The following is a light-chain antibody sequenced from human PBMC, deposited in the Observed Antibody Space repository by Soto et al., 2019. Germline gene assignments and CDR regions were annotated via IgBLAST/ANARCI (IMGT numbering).Light chain of an antibody. Sequence: QSVLTQPPSASGIPGQRVTISCSGSSSNIGSNTVDWYQQLPGTAPKLLVYSNNQRPSGVPDRFSGSKSGTSASLAISGLQSDDEADYYCAAWDDSLNGPVFGGGTKVTVL. CDR2: SNN. J-gene: IGLJ2*01. CDR1: SSNIGSNT. CDR3: AAWDDSLNGPV. V-gene: IGLV1-44*01.